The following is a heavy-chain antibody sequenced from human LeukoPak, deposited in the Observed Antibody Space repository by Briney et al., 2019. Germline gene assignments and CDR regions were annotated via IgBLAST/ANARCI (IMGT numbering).Heavy chain of an antibody. J-gene: IGHJ4*02. CDR1: GFTFSSYW. CDR2: IKQDGSEK. Sequence: GGSLRLSCAASGFTFSSYWMSWVRQAPGKGLEWVANIKQDGSEKYYVDSVKGRFTISRDNAKNSLYLQMNSLRAEDTAVYYCAREYSSSSGRSFDYWGQGTLVTVSS. D-gene: IGHD6-6*01. CDR3: AREYSSSSGRSFDY. V-gene: IGHV3-7*01.